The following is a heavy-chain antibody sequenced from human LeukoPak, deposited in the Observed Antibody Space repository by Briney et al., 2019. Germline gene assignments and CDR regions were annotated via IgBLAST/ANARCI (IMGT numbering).Heavy chain of an antibody. V-gene: IGHV3-23*01. Sequence: GGSLRLSCAASGFTFSSYAMSWVRQAPGKGLEWVSGISDSGGSTYYADSVKGRFTISRDNSKNTLYLQMNSLRAEDTAAYYCAKDYCSSTSCYYFDYWGQGTLVTVYS. CDR2: ISDSGGST. J-gene: IGHJ4*02. CDR3: AKDYCSSTSCYYFDY. D-gene: IGHD2-2*01. CDR1: GFTFSSYA.